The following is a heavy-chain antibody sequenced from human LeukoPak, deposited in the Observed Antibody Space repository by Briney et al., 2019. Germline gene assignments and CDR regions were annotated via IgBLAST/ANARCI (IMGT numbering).Heavy chain of an antibody. Sequence: GGSLRLSCAASGFTFSSYWMHWVRQAPGKGLVWVSRINSDGSSTSYADSVKGRFTISRDNVKNTLYLQMNSLRAEDTAVYYYARDLWRENYYYYGMDVWGQGTTVTVSS. CDR1: GFTFSSYW. CDR2: INSDGSST. J-gene: IGHJ6*02. V-gene: IGHV3-74*01. CDR3: ARDLWRENYYYYGMDV.